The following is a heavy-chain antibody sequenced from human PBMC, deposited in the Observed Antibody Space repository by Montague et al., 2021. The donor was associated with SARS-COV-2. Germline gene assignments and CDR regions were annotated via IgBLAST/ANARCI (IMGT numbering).Heavy chain of an antibody. J-gene: IGHJ6*02. V-gene: IGHV3-33*06. CDR2: IWYDGSNK. D-gene: IGHD3-9*01. CDR3: AKDGRLTYDILTGYYFPDYYYYGMDV. Sequence: SRSLSCAASGFTFSSYGMHWVRQAPGKGLEWVAVIWYDGSNKYYADSVKGRFTISRDNSKNTLYLQMNSLRAEDTAVYYCAKDGRLTYDILTGYYFPDYYYYGMDVWGQGTTVTVSS. CDR1: GFTFSSYG.